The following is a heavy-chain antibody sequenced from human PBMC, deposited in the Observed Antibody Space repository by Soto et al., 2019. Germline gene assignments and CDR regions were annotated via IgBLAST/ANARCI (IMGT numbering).Heavy chain of an antibody. J-gene: IGHJ5*02. V-gene: IGHV4-59*08. CDR2: IYYSGST. D-gene: IGHD3-10*01. CDR3: SMVRGAMGWFDP. CDR1: GGSISSYY. Sequence: QVQLQESGPGLVKPSETLSLTCTVSGGSISSYYWSWIRQPPGKGLEWIGYIYYSGSTNYNPSLKSPVTISVDTSKNQFSLKLSSVTAADAAVYYCSMVRGAMGWFDPWGQGTLVTVSS.